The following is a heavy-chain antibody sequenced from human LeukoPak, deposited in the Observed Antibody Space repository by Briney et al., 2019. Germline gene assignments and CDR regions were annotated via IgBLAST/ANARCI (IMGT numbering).Heavy chain of an antibody. CDR2: IWFDGSNK. CDR3: ARANCGSGSNYYNALDV. D-gene: IGHD3-10*01. Sequence: GGSLRLSRGASGFTLSIYGMHWVRQAPGKGPEWVAVIWFDGSNKYYADSVKGRFTISRDNSKNTLYLQINSLRAEDTAVYYCARANCGSGSNYYNALDVWDQGTTVTVSS. J-gene: IGHJ6*02. V-gene: IGHV3-33*01. CDR1: GFTLSIYG.